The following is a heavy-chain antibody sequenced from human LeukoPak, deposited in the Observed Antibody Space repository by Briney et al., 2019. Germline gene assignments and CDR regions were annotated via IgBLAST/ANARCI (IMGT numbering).Heavy chain of an antibody. Sequence: PGGSLRLSCTASGFTFGDYAMTWVRQAPGKGMEWVGFIRSKGYGGTTAYAASVNGRFTISRDDSKSIAYLQMNSLKTEDIAVYHRTRGVGCSSTSCSPGYIDHWGQGTLVTVSS. D-gene: IGHD2-2*01. CDR2: IRSKGYGGTT. CDR3: TRGVGCSSTSCSPGYIDH. CDR1: GFTFGDYA. V-gene: IGHV3-49*04. J-gene: IGHJ4*02.